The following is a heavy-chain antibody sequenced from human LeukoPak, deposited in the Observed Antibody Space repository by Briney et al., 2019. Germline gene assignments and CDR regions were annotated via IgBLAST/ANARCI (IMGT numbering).Heavy chain of an antibody. CDR2: VSESGGNT. D-gene: IGHD2-15*01. CDR1: GFTFSAYG. J-gene: IGHJ4*02. CDR3: VKDEFGCSGGRCYSGPPYYFGS. Sequence: GGSVRRSRAASGFTFSAYGMTWVRPAPGKGREGGLGVSESGGNTYYADSVKGRFTISRDNSKNTLYLQMNSLRAEDTAVFYCVKDEFGCSGGRCYSGPPYYFGSWGQGILVTVSS. V-gene: IGHV3-23*01.